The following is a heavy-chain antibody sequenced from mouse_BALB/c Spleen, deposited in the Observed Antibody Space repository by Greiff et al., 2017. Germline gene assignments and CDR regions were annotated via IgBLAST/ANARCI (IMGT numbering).Heavy chain of an antibody. CDR1: GFTFSSYG. D-gene: IGHD2-2*01. Sequence: EVQLVESGGDLVKPGGSLKLSCAASGFTFSSYGMSWVRQTPDKRLEWVATISRGGSYTYYPDSVKGRFTISRDNAKNTLYLQMSSLKSEDTAMYYCARHGFRPYLDDWGQGTTLTVSS. J-gene: IGHJ2*01. V-gene: IGHV5-6*01. CDR2: ISRGGSYT. CDR3: ARHGFRPYLDD.